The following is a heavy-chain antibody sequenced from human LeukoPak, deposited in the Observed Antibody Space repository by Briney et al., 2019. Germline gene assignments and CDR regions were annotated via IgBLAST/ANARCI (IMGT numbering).Heavy chain of an antibody. CDR2: IHPGDSNT. D-gene: IGHD6-19*01. CDR3: ARRRGDTVAGPDY. J-gene: IGHJ4*02. CDR1: GYRFTSYW. V-gene: IGHV5-51*01. Sequence: GKSLKISCQGSGYRFTSYWIVWVRPMPGQGLEYMGIIHPGDSNTKYSPSFEGQVIISVDKSISTAYLQWSSLKASDSAMYYCARRRGDTVAGPDYGGQGTLVTVSA.